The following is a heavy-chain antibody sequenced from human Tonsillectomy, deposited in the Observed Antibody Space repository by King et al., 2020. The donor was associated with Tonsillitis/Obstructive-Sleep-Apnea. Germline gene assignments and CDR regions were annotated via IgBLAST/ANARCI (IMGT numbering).Heavy chain of an antibody. CDR3: ARDGGVVVDEGDAFDI. V-gene: IGHV1-2*05. Sequence: VQLVESGAEVTKPGASVKVSCTASGYTFTAYFLHWVRQAPGQGLEWLGRIDPNSGGTNYAQKVQGRVTMTRDTSITTAYMELSRLTSDDTVVYYCARDGGVVVDEGDAFDIWGQGTLVTVSS. CDR1: GYTFTAYF. J-gene: IGHJ3*02. D-gene: IGHD2-2*01. CDR2: IDPNSGGT.